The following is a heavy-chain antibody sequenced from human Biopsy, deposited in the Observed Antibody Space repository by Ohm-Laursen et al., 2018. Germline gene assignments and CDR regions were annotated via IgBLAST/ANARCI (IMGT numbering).Heavy chain of an antibody. J-gene: IGHJ4*02. V-gene: IGHV3-33*01. D-gene: IGHD3-22*01. Sequence: SLRLSCSASGFTLSSYGMHWVRQAPGRGLEWVAAIWYDGSNKNYADSVKGRFTISRDNSKNTLYLQMNSLRAEDTAVYYCAREGDDSSGYTPHYFDYWGQGTLVTVSS. CDR1: GFTLSSYG. CDR2: IWYDGSNK. CDR3: AREGDDSSGYTPHYFDY.